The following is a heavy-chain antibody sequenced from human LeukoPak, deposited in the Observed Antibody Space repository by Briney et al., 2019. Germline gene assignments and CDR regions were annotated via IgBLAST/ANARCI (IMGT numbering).Heavy chain of an antibody. CDR2: ISSSGSTI. Sequence: GGSLRLSCAASGFTFSDYYMSWIRQAPGKGLEWVSYISSSGSTIYYADSVKGRFTISRDNAKNTLYLQMNSLGAEDTAVYYCASAEYCTSTSCRPYYLDYWGQGTLVTVSS. V-gene: IGHV3-11*04. D-gene: IGHD2-2*01. CDR3: ASAEYCTSTSCRPYYLDY. J-gene: IGHJ4*02. CDR1: GFTFSDYY.